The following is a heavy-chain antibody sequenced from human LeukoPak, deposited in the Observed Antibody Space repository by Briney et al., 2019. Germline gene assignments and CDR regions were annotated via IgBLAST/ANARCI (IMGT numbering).Heavy chain of an antibody. D-gene: IGHD1-1*01. J-gene: IGHJ6*03. Sequence: SETLSLTCTVSGGSISSGSYYWSWFRQPAGKGLEWIGRIYTSGSTNYNPSLKIRVTISLDTSKNQFPLNLSSVPAADTAVYFCARGRVSSSTWYSTYYYYFYMDVWGKGTTVTVSS. CDR1: GGSISSGSYY. V-gene: IGHV4-61*02. CDR2: IYTSGST. CDR3: ARGRVSSSTWYSTYYYYFYMDV.